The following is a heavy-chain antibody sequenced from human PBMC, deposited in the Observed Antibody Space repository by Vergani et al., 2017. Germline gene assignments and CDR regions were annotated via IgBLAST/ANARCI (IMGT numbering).Heavy chain of an antibody. J-gene: IGHJ2*01. CDR2: IYNSGNG. V-gene: IGHV4-39*01. Sequence: QMQLQESGPGLVKASETLSLTCTVSGDSIISRSYYWGWIRQPPGKGVEWIGRIYNSGNGDSSSSLKSRVTISADTSKNQFSLRLTSVTAADKAVYYCASGKYYSDSTSHFRGRYFDVWGRGTLVTVPS. CDR3: ASGKYYSDSTSHFRGRYFDV. D-gene: IGHD3-16*01. CDR1: GDSIISRSYY.